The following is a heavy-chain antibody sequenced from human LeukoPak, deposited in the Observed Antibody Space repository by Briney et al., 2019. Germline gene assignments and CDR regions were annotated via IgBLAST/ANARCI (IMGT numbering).Heavy chain of an antibody. Sequence: ASVTVSFMASGYTFINYYMHWVRQAPGQGLDWMGIINLSGGGTSYPQKFQGRVTMTRDTSTSTVYMELSSLRSEDTAVYYCAGSSVERQQLARFDYWGQGTLVTVSS. CDR1: GYTFINYY. V-gene: IGHV1-46*01. D-gene: IGHD6-13*01. J-gene: IGHJ4*02. CDR2: INLSGGGT. CDR3: AGSSVERQQLARFDY.